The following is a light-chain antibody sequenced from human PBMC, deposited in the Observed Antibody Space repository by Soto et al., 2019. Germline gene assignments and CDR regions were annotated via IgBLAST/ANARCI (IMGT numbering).Light chain of an antibody. CDR2: GAF. CDR3: QHYGISPWT. Sequence: EIVLRQSPGTLSLSPGERATLSCRASQSVSSSYLAWYQQRRGQAPRLLIYGAFSSATGIPDRFSGSGSGTDFTLTIRRLEPEDFAVYYCQHYGISPWTFGQGTKVEIK. CDR1: QSVSSSY. V-gene: IGKV3-20*01. J-gene: IGKJ1*01.